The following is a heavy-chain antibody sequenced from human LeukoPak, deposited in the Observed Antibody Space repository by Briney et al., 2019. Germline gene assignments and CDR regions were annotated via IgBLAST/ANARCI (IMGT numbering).Heavy chain of an antibody. V-gene: IGHV3-48*03. D-gene: IGHD6-13*01. CDR2: ISSSGSTI. Sequence: GGSLRLCCAASGFTFSSYEMNWVRQAPGKGLEWVSYISSSGSTIYYADSVKGRFTISRDNAKNSLYLQMNSLRAEDTAVYYCARVGYSNPELDYWGQGTLVTVSS. J-gene: IGHJ4*02. CDR1: GFTFSSYE. CDR3: ARVGYSNPELDY.